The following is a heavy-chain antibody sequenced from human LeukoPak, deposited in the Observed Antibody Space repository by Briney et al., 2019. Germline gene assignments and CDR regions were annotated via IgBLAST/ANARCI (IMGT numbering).Heavy chain of an antibody. CDR3: ARRSYVFWSGYPYNWFDP. J-gene: IGHJ5*02. D-gene: IGHD3-3*01. CDR2: TYYSGST. V-gene: IGHV4-39*01. Sequence: SETLSLTCTVSGGSISSSSYYWGWIRQPPGKGREWIGSTYYSGSTYYNPSLKSRVTISVDTSKNQFSLKLSSVTAADTAVYYCARRSYVFWSGYPYNWFDPWGQGTQVTVSS. CDR1: GGSISSSSYY.